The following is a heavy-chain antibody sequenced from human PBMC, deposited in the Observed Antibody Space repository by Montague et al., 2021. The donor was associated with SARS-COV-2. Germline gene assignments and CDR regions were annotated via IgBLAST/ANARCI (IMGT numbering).Heavy chain of an antibody. CDR3: ARVLGGIDV. D-gene: IGHD3-10*01. J-gene: IGHJ6*02. Sequence: TLSLTCTVSGGSISYGGYFWNWIRQHPGKGLEWIGYIYKSGTTXYXLSVKSRVSLSVDTSKNQFSLNLRSATAADTALYYCARVLGGIDVWGQGTTVIVSS. CDR1: GGSISYGGYF. CDR2: IYKSGTT. V-gene: IGHV4-31*03.